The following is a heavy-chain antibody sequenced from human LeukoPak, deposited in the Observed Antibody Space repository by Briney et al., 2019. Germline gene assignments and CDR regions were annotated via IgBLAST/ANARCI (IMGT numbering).Heavy chain of an antibody. CDR2: IYYSGST. Sequence: SETLSLTCAVSGGSISSYYWSWIRQPPGKGLEWIGYIYYSGSTNYNPSLKSRVTISVDTSKNQFSLKLSSVTAADTAVYYCARDTMTGAFDIWGQGTMVTVSS. J-gene: IGHJ3*02. CDR3: ARDTMTGAFDI. V-gene: IGHV4-59*01. D-gene: IGHD1-14*01. CDR1: GGSISSYY.